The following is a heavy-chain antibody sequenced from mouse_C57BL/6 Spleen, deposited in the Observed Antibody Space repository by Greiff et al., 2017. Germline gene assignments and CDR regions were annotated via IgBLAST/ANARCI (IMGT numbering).Heavy chain of an antibody. V-gene: IGHV1-82*01. CDR2: IYPGDGDT. Sequence: QVQLQQSGPELVKPGASVKISCKASGYAFSSSWMNWVKQRPGKGLEWIGRIYPGDGDTNYNGKFKGKATLTADKSSSTAYMQLSSLTSEDSAVYFCARSGWDFDYWGQGTTLTVSS. CDR1: GYAFSSSW. CDR3: ARSGWDFDY. J-gene: IGHJ2*01. D-gene: IGHD3-1*01.